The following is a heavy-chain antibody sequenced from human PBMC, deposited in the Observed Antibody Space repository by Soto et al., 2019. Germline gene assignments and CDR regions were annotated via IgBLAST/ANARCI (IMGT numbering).Heavy chain of an antibody. CDR3: ARSSSSWTNSEYFQH. J-gene: IGHJ1*01. CDR1: GFTFSSYD. CDR2: IGTAGDT. D-gene: IGHD6-13*01. Sequence: PGGSLRLSCAASGFTFSSYDMHWVRQATGKGLEWVSAIGTAGDTYYPGSVKGRFTISRENAKNSLYLQMNSLRAEDTAVYYCARSSSSWTNSEYFQHWGQGTLVTVSS. V-gene: IGHV3-13*01.